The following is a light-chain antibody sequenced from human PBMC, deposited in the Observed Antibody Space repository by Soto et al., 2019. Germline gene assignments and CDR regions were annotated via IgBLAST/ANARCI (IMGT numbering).Light chain of an antibody. CDR2: DAS. CDR1: QSISTW. CDR3: QQYISYPYT. Sequence: DIQMTQSPSTVSASVGDGVTITCRASQSISTWLAWYQQKPGKAPKLLIYDASTLESGVPSGFSGSGSGTEFTLTISSLQPDDFATYYCQQYISYPYTFGQGTKLEIK. V-gene: IGKV1-5*01. J-gene: IGKJ2*01.